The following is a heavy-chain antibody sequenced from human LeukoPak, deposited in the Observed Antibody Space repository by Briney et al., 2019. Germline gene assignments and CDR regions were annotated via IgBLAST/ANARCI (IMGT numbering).Heavy chain of an antibody. J-gene: IGHJ4*02. CDR1: GFTFSSYA. CDR2: ISWDESGDT. Sequence: GGSLRLSCAASGFTFSSYAMSWVPRAPGKGLEWVSLISWDESGDTYYADSVKGRFTISRDNRKKSLYLQMNSLTNEDTGFYYCAKDQKKYSYGIDYWGQGTLVTVSS. CDR3: AKDQKKYSYGIDY. V-gene: IGHV3-43*01. D-gene: IGHD3-16*01.